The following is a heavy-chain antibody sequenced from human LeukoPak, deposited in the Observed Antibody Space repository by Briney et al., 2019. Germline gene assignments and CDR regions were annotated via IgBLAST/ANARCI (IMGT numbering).Heavy chain of an antibody. Sequence: SETLSLTCTVSGGSISNYYWNWIRQPPGKGLEWIGYISYSGSTNYNPSLKSRVTISIDTSKNQFSLKVISVTAADTAIYYCARESGSYLWRSWLNPWGQGTLVTVSS. CDR2: ISYSGST. D-gene: IGHD3-16*01. CDR3: ARESGSYLWRSWLNP. J-gene: IGHJ5*02. CDR1: GGSISNYY. V-gene: IGHV4-59*01.